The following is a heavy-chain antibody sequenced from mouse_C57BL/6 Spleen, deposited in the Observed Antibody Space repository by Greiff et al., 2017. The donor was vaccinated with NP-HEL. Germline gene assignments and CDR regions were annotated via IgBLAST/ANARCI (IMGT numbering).Heavy chain of an antibody. CDR2: ISSGGSYT. Sequence: EVQRVESGGDLVKPGGSLKLSCAASGFTFSSYGMSWVRQTPDKRLEWVATISSGGSYTYYPDSVKGRFTISRDNATNTLYLQMSSLKSEDTAMYYCARPDGSPDRFDYWGQGTTLTVSS. CDR3: ARPDGSPDRFDY. V-gene: IGHV5-6*01. J-gene: IGHJ2*01. CDR1: GFTFSSYG.